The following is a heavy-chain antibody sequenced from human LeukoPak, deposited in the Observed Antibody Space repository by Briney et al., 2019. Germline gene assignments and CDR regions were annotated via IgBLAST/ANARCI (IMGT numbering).Heavy chain of an antibody. Sequence: PSETLSLTCTVSGGSISSGSYYWSWIRQPAGKGLEWIGRIYTSGSTNYNPSLKSRVTISVDTSKNQFSLKLSSVTAADTAVYYCARDRDYWDAFDIWGQGTMVTVSS. D-gene: IGHD3-16*01. CDR1: GGSISSGSYY. J-gene: IGHJ3*02. CDR3: ARDRDYWDAFDI. CDR2: IYTSGST. V-gene: IGHV4-61*02.